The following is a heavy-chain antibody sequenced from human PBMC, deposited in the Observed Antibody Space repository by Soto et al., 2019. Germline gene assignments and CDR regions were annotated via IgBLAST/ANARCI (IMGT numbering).Heavy chain of an antibody. CDR3: ASKVNY. CDR1: GLTFSNYE. D-gene: IGHD3-22*01. CDR2: ISAGGDKK. Sequence: GGSLRLSCAASGLTFSNYEMNWVRQAPGKGLEWVTYISAGGDKKYYADYVEGRFTISRDNAKNSLYLQMNSQRAEDTAIYYCASKVNYWGQGTLVTVSS. J-gene: IGHJ4*02. V-gene: IGHV3-48*03.